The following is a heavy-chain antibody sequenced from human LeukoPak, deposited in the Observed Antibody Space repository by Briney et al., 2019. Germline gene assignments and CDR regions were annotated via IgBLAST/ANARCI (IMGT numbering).Heavy chain of an antibody. V-gene: IGHV3-23*01. CDR3: AKVGSGSYQPRFYYCGMDV. CDR1: GFTFSSYA. CDR2: ISGSGGST. J-gene: IGHJ6*02. Sequence: GGSLRLSCAASGFTFSSYAMSWVRQAPGKGLEWVSAISGSGGSTYYADSVKGRFTISRDNSKNTLYLQMNSLRAEDTAVYYCAKVGSGSYQPRFYYCGMDVWGQGTTVTVSS. D-gene: IGHD3-10*01.